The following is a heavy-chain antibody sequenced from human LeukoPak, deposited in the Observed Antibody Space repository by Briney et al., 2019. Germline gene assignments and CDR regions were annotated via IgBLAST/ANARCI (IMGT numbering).Heavy chain of an antibody. V-gene: IGHV4-34*01. D-gene: IGHD6-6*01. CDR2: INHSGGT. CDR1: GGSFSGYY. Sequence: PSETLSLTCAVYGGSFSGYYWSWIRQPPGKGLEWIGEINHSGGTNYNPSLKSRVTISVDTSKNQFSLKLSSVTAADTAVYYCARTRGRYSSSRYYFDYWGQGTLVTVSS. J-gene: IGHJ4*02. CDR3: ARTRGRYSSSRYYFDY.